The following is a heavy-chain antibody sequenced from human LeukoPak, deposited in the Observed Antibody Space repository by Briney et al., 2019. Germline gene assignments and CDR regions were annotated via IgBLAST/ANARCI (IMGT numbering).Heavy chain of an antibody. J-gene: IGHJ3*02. D-gene: IGHD5-18*01. V-gene: IGHV3-21*01. CDR1: GFTFSSYS. CDR3: ARDTSGYSYGYVTGAFDI. CDR2: ISSSSSYI. Sequence: GGSLRLSCAASGFTFSSYSMNWVRQAPGKGLEWVSSISSSSSYIYYADSVKGRFTISRDNAKSSLYLQMNSLRAEDTAVYYCARDTSGYSYGYVTGAFDIWGQGTMVTVSS.